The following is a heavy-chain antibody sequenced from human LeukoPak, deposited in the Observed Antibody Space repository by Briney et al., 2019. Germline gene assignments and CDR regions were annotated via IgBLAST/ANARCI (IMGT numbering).Heavy chain of an antibody. CDR3: ARDTKDSSGYDY. D-gene: IGHD3-22*01. CDR1: GFTFSSYS. J-gene: IGHJ4*02. CDR2: ISSSSSYI. Sequence: GGSLRLSCAASGFTFSSYSMNWVRQAPGKGLEWVSSISSSSSYIYYADSAKGRFTISRDNAKNSLYLQMNSLRAEDTAVYYCARDTKDSSGYDYWGQGTLVTVSS. V-gene: IGHV3-21*01.